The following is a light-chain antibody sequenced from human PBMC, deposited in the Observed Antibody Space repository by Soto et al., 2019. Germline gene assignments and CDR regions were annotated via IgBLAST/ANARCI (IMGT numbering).Light chain of an antibody. CDR1: QSISSY. V-gene: IGKV1-39*01. J-gene: IGKJ2*01. Sequence: DIQMTQSPSSLSASVGDRVTITCRASQSISSYLNWYQQKPGKAPKLLIYAASSLQSGVPSRFSGSGSGTDFTLTISSLQPEDFATYYCLQSYSTLPPFGQGTKLEIK. CDR3: LQSYSTLPP. CDR2: AAS.